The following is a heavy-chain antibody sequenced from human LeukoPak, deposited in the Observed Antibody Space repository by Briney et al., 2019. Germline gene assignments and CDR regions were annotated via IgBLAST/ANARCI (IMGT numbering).Heavy chain of an antibody. V-gene: IGHV3-30*18. CDR2: ISYDGSNK. CDR3: AKVAGYSYSDY. Sequence: PGGSLRLSCEASGFTFSSSAMNWVRQAPGKGLEWVAVISYDGSNKYYADSVKGRFTISRDNSKNTLYLQMNSLRAEDTAVYYCAKVAGYSYSDYWGQGTLVTVSS. J-gene: IGHJ4*02. D-gene: IGHD5-18*01. CDR1: GFTFSSSA.